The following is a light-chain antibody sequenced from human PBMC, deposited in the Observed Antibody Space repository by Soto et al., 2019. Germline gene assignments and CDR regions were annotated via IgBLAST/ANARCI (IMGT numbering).Light chain of an antibody. J-gene: IGKJ2*01. V-gene: IGKV1-5*03. CDR1: QSISTW. CDR3: QQYNDSFPYT. Sequence: DIEMTQSPSTLSASVGDRVTITCRSSQSISTWLAWYQQKPGTAPKLLIYKASTLESGVPSRFSGSRSGTEFIITVSSLQPDDFANYYCQQYNDSFPYTFGQGTKVDIK. CDR2: KAS.